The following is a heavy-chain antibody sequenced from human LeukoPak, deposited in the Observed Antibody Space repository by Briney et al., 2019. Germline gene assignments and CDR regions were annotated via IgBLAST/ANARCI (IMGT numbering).Heavy chain of an antibody. CDR2: IYYSGST. J-gene: IGHJ3*02. CDR1: GGSITHYY. D-gene: IGHD3-3*01. CDR3: ASLSVIMEAFDI. V-gene: IGHV4-59*08. Sequence: SETLSLTCAVSGGSITHYYWSWIRQPPGKGLEHIGDIYYSGSTNYNLFLKSRVTIALDTSKNLLSLTLSSVTAADTAVYYCASLSVIMEAFDIWGQGIMVTVSS.